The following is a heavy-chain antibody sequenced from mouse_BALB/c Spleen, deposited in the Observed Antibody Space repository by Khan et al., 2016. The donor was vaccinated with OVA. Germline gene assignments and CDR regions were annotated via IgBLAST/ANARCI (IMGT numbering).Heavy chain of an antibody. V-gene: IGHV3-2*02. J-gene: IGHJ3*01. Sequence: VQLKESGPGLVKPSQSLSLTCTVTGYSITSEYTWNWIRQFPGNKLEWMGFISYSGNTRYNPSLKSRISITRDTSKNQFFLQLNSVTSEDTATYDCARNDYYDYDPFPYWGQGTLVTVSA. CDR1: GYSITSEYT. D-gene: IGHD2-4*01. CDR2: ISYSGNT. CDR3: ARNDYYDYDPFPY.